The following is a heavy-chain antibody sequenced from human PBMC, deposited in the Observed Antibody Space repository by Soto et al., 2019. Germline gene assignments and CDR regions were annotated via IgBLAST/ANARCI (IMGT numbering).Heavy chain of an antibody. CDR1: GFTFDDYA. J-gene: IGHJ6*03. CDR2: ISWNSGGM. CDR3: ARGNARGHYGSGSYTYYMDV. D-gene: IGHD3-10*01. V-gene: IGHV3-9*01. Sequence: GGSLRLSCAASGFTFDDYAMHWVRQAPGKGLEWVSGISWNSGGMGYADSVMGRFTISRDNAKKSLYLQMNSLRAEDTAFYYCARGNARGHYGSGSYTYYMDVWGKGTTVTVSS.